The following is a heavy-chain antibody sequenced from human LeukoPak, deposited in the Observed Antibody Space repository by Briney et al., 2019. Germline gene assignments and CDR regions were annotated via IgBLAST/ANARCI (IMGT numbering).Heavy chain of an antibody. D-gene: IGHD6-13*01. J-gene: IGHJ6*02. CDR1: GYTFTCYY. CDR3: ARVKYSSSWYHYGMDV. V-gene: IGHV1-2*06. CDR2: INPNSGGT. Sequence: GASVKVSCKASGYTFTCYYMHWVRQAPGQGLEWMGRINPNSGGTNYAQKFQGRVTMTRDTSISTAYMELSRLRSDDTAVYYCARVKYSSSWYHYGMDVWGQGTTVTVSS.